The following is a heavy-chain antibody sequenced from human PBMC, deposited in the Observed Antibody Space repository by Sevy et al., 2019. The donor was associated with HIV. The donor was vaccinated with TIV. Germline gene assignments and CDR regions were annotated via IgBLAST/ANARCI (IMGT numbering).Heavy chain of an antibody. V-gene: IGHV1-69*13. D-gene: IGHD2-2*01. J-gene: IGHJ6*02. CDR1: GGTFSSYA. Sequence: ASVKVSCKASGGTFSSYAISWVRQAPGQGLEWMGGIIPIFGTANYAQKFQGRVTITADESTSTAYMELSDLRSEDTAVYYCARSLADIVVVPAAMDHYYYGMDVWGQGTTVTVSS. CDR3: ARSLADIVVVPAAMDHYYYGMDV. CDR2: IIPIFGTA.